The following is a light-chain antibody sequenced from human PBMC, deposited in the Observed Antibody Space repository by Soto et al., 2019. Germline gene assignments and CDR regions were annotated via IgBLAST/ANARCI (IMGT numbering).Light chain of an antibody. CDR1: SSDVGGYNY. J-gene: IGLJ2*01. V-gene: IGLV2-14*01. Sequence: QSALTQPASESGSPGQSITISCTGTSSDVGGYNYVSWYQQHPGKAPKLMIYEVSNRPSGVSNRFSGSKSGNTDSLTISGLKAEDEADYYCSSYTTSSTRVFGGGTKVTVL. CDR3: SSYTTSSTRV. CDR2: EVS.